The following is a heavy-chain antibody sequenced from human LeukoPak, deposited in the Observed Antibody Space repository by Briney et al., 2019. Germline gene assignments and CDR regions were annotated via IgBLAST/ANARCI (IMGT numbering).Heavy chain of an antibody. Sequence: GGSLRLSCAASGFTFSSYGMHWVRQAPGKGLEWVAVIWYDGKKKYYADSVKGRFTISRDNSKNTLYLQMDSLGAEDTALYYCAKANGYNNGRFDFWGQGIPITVSS. D-gene: IGHD5-18*01. CDR1: GFTFSSYG. CDR2: IWYDGKKK. V-gene: IGHV3-33*06. J-gene: IGHJ4*02. CDR3: AKANGYNNGRFDF.